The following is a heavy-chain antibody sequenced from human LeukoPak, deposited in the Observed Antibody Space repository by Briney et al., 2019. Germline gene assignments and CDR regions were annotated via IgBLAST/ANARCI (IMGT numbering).Heavy chain of an antibody. J-gene: IGHJ4*02. CDR1: GFTFSSYS. D-gene: IGHD2-2*01. CDR3: ARQEDCSSTSCYSDFDY. V-gene: IGHV3-21*01. Sequence: GMSLRLSCAASGFTFSSYSMNWVRQAPGKGLEWVSSISSSSSYIYYADSVKGRFTISRDNAKNSLYLQMNSLRAEDTAVYYCARQEDCSSTSCYSDFDYWGQGTLVTVSS. CDR2: ISSSSSYI.